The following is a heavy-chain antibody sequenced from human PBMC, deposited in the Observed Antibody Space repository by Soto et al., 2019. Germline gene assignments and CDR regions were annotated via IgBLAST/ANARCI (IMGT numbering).Heavy chain of an antibody. V-gene: IGHV5-51*01. CDR1: GYSFPTNW. J-gene: IGHJ4*02. CDR2: IFPGDSDT. D-gene: IGHD6-13*01. CDR3: ARLIGSSSWLDS. Sequence: GEALTISCKASGYSFPTNWIAWVRQKPGKGLEWMGSIFPGDSDTRYSPSFHGQVTISADESISTAYLQWGSLKASDSAMYYCARLIGSSSWLDSWGQGDLVTVSS.